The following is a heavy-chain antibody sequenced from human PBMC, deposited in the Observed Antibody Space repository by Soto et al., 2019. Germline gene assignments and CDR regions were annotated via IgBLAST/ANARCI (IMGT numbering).Heavy chain of an antibody. D-gene: IGHD6-13*01. Sequence: ASVKVSCKTSGNPFMGHYRHWLRQAPGQGFEWLGYISNSGDTKYSQNFQGRVSMTRDTSITTAYMELRGLQSGDTAVYYCAAGGSWYAFWGQGTLVTVSS. CDR1: GNPFMGHY. J-gene: IGHJ4*02. V-gene: IGHV1-2*02. CDR2: ISNSGDT. CDR3: AAGGSWYAF.